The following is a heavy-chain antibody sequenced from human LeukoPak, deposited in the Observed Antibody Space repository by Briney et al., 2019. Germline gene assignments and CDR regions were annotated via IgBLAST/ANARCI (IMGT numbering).Heavy chain of an antibody. CDR1: GGSISSSSYY. V-gene: IGHV4-39*07. D-gene: IGHD6-19*01. CDR3: ARDTAVAGTYYYYGMDV. J-gene: IGHJ6*02. Sequence: PSETLSLTCTVSGGSISSSSYYWGWIRQPPGKGLEWIGSIYYSGSTYYNPSLKSRVTISIDTSKNQFSLKLSSVSAADTAVYYCARDTAVAGTYYYYGMDVWGQGTTVTVSS. CDR2: IYYSGST.